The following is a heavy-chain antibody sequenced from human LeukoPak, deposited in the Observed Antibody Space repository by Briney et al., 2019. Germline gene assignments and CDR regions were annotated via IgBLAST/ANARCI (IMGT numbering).Heavy chain of an antibody. Sequence: GGSLRLSCAASGFTFSSYGMHWVRQAPGKGLEWVAVISYDGSNKYYADSVKGRFTISRDNSKNTLYLQMNSLRAEDTAVYYCAKSSSSWSNWFDPWGQGTLVTVSS. D-gene: IGHD6-13*01. J-gene: IGHJ5*02. CDR1: GFTFSSYG. CDR2: ISYDGSNK. V-gene: IGHV3-30*18. CDR3: AKSSSSWSNWFDP.